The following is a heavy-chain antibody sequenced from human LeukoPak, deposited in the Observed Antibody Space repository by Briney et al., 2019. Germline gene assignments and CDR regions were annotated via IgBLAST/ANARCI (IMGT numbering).Heavy chain of an antibody. CDR1: GGSVSGYY. Sequence: PSESLSPTCAVDGGSVSGYYWSWIRQPPGKGREWIGEMNHSGSTNYNPSLKRRVTISVATSKNQFPLKLSSVTAADTAVYYCARLRAHYDYVWGSYRYDDYWGQGTLVTVSS. V-gene: IGHV4-34*01. J-gene: IGHJ4*02. D-gene: IGHD3-16*02. CDR3: ARLRAHYDYVWGSYRYDDY. CDR2: MNHSGST.